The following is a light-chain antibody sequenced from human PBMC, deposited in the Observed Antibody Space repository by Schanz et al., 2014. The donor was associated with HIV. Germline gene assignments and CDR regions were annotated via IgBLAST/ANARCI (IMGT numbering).Light chain of an antibody. Sequence: QSVLTQPPSASGTPGQRVTISCSGSSSNIGRDTVNWSQQLPGTAPKLLIYSNNQRPSGVPDRFSGSDSGASASLAISGLQSEDEADYYCATWDDSLKAWVFGGGTKLTVL. CDR1: SSNIGRDT. CDR2: SNN. J-gene: IGLJ3*02. V-gene: IGLV1-44*01. CDR3: ATWDDSLKAWV.